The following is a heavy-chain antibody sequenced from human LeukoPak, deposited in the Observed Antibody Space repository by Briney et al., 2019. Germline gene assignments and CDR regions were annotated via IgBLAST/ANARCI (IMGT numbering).Heavy chain of an antibody. Sequence: SETLSLTCTVSGGSISSSSYYWGWIRQPPGKGLEWIGSIYHSGSTHYKSSLKSRVTILVDTSKNQLSLKLTSVTATDTAVYYCARGTWMELLGHYFDYWGQGTLVTVSS. D-gene: IGHD1-7*01. CDR1: GGSISSSSYY. J-gene: IGHJ4*02. CDR2: IYHSGST. V-gene: IGHV4-39*07. CDR3: ARGTWMELLGHYFDY.